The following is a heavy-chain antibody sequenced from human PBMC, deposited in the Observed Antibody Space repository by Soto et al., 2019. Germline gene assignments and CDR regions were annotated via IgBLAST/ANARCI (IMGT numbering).Heavy chain of an antibody. CDR2: TYYRSKWYN. CDR3: ARGWCSGGSCYSQTNQREGMDV. CDR1: GDSVSSNSAA. D-gene: IGHD2-15*01. Sequence: SQTLSLSCALSGDSVSSNSAAWNWIRQSPSRGLEWLGRTYYRSKWYNDYAVSVKSRITINPDTSKNQFSLQLNSVTPEDTAVYYCARGWCSGGSCYSQTNQREGMDVWGQGTTVTVSS. J-gene: IGHJ6*02. V-gene: IGHV6-1*01.